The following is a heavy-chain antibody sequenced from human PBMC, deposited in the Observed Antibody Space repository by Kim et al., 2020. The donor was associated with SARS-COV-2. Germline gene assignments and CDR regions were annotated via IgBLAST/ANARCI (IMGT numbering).Heavy chain of an antibody. D-gene: IGHD3-22*01. V-gene: IGHV3-11*01. J-gene: IGHJ6*02. CDR3: ARDISGITMIGFYYYGMDV. CDR2: ISSSGSTI. Sequence: GGSLRLSCAASGFTFSDYYMSWIRQAPGKGLEWISHISSSGSTIYYADSVKGRFTISRDNAKNSLYLQMNSLRAEDTAVYYCARDISGITMIGFYYYGMDVWGQGTTVTVSS. CDR1: GFTFSDYY.